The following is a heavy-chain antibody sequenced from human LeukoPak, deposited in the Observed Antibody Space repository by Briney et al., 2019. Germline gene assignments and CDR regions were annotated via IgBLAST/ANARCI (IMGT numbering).Heavy chain of an antibody. D-gene: IGHD2-15*01. CDR1: GFTFSSYD. CDR2: ISRSGGTT. J-gene: IGHJ6*03. CDR3: AKRGGTESFYYYYYMDV. V-gene: IGHV3-23*01. Sequence: GGSLRLSCAAPGFTFSSYDMTWVRQTPGKGLEWVALISRSGGTTYYADSVKGRFTISRDNSKNTLYLQMNSLRAEDTAEYYCAKRGGTESFYYYYYMDVWGKGTTVTVSS.